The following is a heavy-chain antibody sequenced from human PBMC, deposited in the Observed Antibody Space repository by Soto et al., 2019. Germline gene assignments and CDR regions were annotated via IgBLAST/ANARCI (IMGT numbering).Heavy chain of an antibody. J-gene: IGHJ4*02. Sequence: SSVKVSCKASGGTFSSYAISWVRQAPGQGLEWMGRIIPIFGTANYAQKFQGRVTITADESTSTAYMELSSLRSEDTAVYYCALAKGNHYDSSGYYHYFDYWGQGTLVTVSS. CDR2: IIPIFGTA. CDR3: ALAKGNHYDSSGYYHYFDY. CDR1: GGTFSSYA. V-gene: IGHV1-69*13. D-gene: IGHD3-22*01.